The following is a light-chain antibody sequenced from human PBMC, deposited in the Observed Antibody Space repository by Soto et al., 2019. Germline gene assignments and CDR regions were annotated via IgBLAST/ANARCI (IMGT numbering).Light chain of an antibody. V-gene: IGLV2-14*01. CDR3: SSYTSSNTLV. CDR2: DVN. J-gene: IGLJ1*01. Sequence: QSVLTQPASVTGSPGQSIAISCTGTSSDVGGYNYVCWYQQHPGKAPKLMIYDVNIRPSGVSDRFSGSKSGNTASLTISGLQAQDEADYYCSSYTSSNTLVFGTGTKVTVL. CDR1: SSDVGGYNY.